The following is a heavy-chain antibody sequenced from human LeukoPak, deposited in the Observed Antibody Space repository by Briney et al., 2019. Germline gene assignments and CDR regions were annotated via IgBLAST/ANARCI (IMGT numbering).Heavy chain of an antibody. CDR2: ISGSGGST. D-gene: IGHD6-13*01. V-gene: IGHV3-23*01. Sequence: MSWVRQXPGKGLEWVSAISGSGGSTYYADSVRGRFTISRDNSKNTLYLQMNSLRAEDTAVYYCAKEGIAELYWGQGTLVTVSS. CDR3: AKEGIAELY. J-gene: IGHJ4*02.